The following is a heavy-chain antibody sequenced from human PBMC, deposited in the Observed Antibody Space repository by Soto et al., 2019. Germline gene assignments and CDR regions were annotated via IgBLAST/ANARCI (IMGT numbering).Heavy chain of an antibody. Sequence: PGGSLRLSCTDSGFSFNTYVMDWVRQAPGKGLEWVARILYDGSKEYYADPVKGRFTISRDNSKNTLYLQMDRLRVEDTAAYFCAKGLALMADHWGQGTQVTVSS. CDR2: ILYDGSKE. V-gene: IGHV3-30*18. J-gene: IGHJ4*02. D-gene: IGHD2-21*01. CDR1: GFSFNTYV. CDR3: AKGLALMADH.